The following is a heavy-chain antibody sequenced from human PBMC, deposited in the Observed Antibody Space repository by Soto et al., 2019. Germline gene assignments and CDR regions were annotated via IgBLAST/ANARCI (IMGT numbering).Heavy chain of an antibody. J-gene: IGHJ6*02. V-gene: IGHV4-39*01. CDR3: ARPSMEGAPTRGLGGMDV. Sequence: QLQESGPGLVKPSETLSLTCTVSGGSISTSAYYWGWIRQPPGKGLEWIGSMYYSGTTYYHPYLRSRPNISAETSKNQFSLQLSSVAAADTAVYYCARPSMEGAPTRGLGGMDVWGQGPTVTVSS. D-gene: IGHD2-2*01. CDR1: GGSISTSAYY. CDR2: MYYSGTT.